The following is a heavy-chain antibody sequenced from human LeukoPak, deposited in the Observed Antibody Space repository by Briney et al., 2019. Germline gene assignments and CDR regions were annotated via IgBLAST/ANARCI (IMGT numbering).Heavy chain of an antibody. CDR2: ISSSSSTI. V-gene: IGHV3-48*04. CDR1: GFTFSSYS. CDR3: ARVRGPRPDYYGMDV. Sequence: GGSLRLSCAASGFTFSSYSMNWVRQAPGKGLEWVSYISSSSSTIYYADSVKGRFTISRDNAKNSLYLQMNSLRAEDTAVYYCARVRGPRPDYYGMDVWGQGTTVTVSS. J-gene: IGHJ6*02. D-gene: IGHD5-12*01.